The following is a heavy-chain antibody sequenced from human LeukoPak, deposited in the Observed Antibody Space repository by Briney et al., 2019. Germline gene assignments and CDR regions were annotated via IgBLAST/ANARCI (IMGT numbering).Heavy chain of an antibody. D-gene: IGHD3-22*01. CDR1: GIPFRSYA. CDR3: AKDGYYDSGGYTEYHFDY. CDR2: ISSSGGRT. Sequence: QPGGSLKLPLSTPGIPFRSYAMSWVRQAPGKGLEWVSVISSSGGRTNYAESVKGRFTISRDNSKNTLYLQMNSLRAEDTAVYYCAKDGYYDSGGYTEYHFDYWGQGTLVTVSS. J-gene: IGHJ4*02. V-gene: IGHV3-23*01.